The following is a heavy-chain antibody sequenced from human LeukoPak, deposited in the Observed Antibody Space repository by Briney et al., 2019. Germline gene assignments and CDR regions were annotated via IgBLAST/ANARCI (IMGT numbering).Heavy chain of an antibody. Sequence: GGSLRLSCAASGFTVSSNYMSWVRQAPGKGLEWVSAISGSGGSTYYADSVKGRFTISRDNSKNTLYLQMNSLRAEDTAVYYCAIAVAGTVGGYWGQGTLVTVSS. D-gene: IGHD6-19*01. CDR2: ISGSGGST. CDR3: AIAVAGTVGGY. V-gene: IGHV3-23*01. J-gene: IGHJ4*02. CDR1: GFTVSSNY.